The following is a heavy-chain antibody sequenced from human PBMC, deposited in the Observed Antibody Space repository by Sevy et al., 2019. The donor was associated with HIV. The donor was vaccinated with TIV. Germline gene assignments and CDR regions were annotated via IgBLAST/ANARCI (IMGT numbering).Heavy chain of an antibody. CDR2: IYSGGST. V-gene: IGHV3-53*01. J-gene: IGHJ4*02. D-gene: IGHD1-26*01. CDR1: GFTVSSNY. Sequence: GGSLRLSCAASGFTVSSNYMSWVRQAPGKGLEWVSVIYSGGSTYYADSVKGRFTISRDNSKNTLDLQMNSLRAEDTAVYYCARVEYSGSYHADYWGQGTLVTVSS. CDR3: ARVEYSGSYHADY.